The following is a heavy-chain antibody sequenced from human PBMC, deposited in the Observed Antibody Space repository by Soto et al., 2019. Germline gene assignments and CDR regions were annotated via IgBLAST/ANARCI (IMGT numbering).Heavy chain of an antibody. D-gene: IGHD2-15*01. CDR2: ISYDGSNK. CDR3: AKDEGGSLFDY. CDR1: GFTFSSYG. Sequence: ESGGGVVQPGRSLRLSCAASGFTFSSYGMHWVRQAPGKGLEWVAVISYDGSNKYYADSVKGRFTISRDNSKNTLYLQMNSLRAEDTAVYYCAKDEGGSLFDYWGQGTLVTVSS. J-gene: IGHJ4*02. V-gene: IGHV3-30*18.